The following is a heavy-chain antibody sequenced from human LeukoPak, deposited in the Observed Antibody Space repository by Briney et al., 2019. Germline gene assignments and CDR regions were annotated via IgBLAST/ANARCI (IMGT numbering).Heavy chain of an antibody. CDR2: INPNSGGT. D-gene: IGHD3-10*01. CDR3: ARGLGSGSRYPFDY. CDR1: GYTFTGYY. J-gene: IGHJ4*02. Sequence: ASVKVSCKASGYTFTGYYMHWVRQAPGQGLEWMGWINPNSGGTNYAQKFQGRVTMTRDTSISTAYMDLSGLIFDDTAVYYCARGLGSGSRYPFDYWGQGTLVTVSS. V-gene: IGHV1-2*02.